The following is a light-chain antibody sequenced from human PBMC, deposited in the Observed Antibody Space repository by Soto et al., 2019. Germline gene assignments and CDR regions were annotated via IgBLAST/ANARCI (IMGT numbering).Light chain of an antibody. CDR2: GAS. CDR3: QQYGSAPWT. CDR1: QSVISSY. V-gene: IGKV3-20*01. J-gene: IGKJ1*01. Sequence: EIGLTQSPGTLSLSPGERATLSCRASQSVISSYLAWYQQKPGQAPRLLIYGASSRATGIPDRFSGSGSGTEFTLTISRLEPEDFAVDYCQQYGSAPWTFGQGTKVEIK.